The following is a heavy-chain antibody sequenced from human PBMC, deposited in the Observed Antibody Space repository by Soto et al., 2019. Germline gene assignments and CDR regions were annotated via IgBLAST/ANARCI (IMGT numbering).Heavy chain of an antibody. D-gene: IGHD4-17*01. J-gene: IGHJ6*02. Sequence: GGSLRLSCAASEFTFSTYWMSWVRQAPGMGLQWVANIKQDGSERYYVDSVKGRFTISRDNAKNTLYLQMNSLRAEDTAVYYCARDPSYGAYVLRYYYYGMDVWGQGITLT. CDR2: IKQDGSER. V-gene: IGHV3-7*01. CDR1: EFTFSTYW. CDR3: ARDPSYGAYVLRYYYYGMDV.